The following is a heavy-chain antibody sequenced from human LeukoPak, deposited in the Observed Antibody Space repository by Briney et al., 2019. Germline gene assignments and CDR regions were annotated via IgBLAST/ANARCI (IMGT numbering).Heavy chain of an antibody. Sequence: GGSLRLSCAASGFTFSSYAMHWVRQAPGKGLEWVAVISYDGSNKYYADSVKGRFTISRDNSKNTLYLQMNSLRAEDTAAYYCAKVYYYDSSGSKYYFDYWGQGTLVTVSS. CDR2: ISYDGSNK. CDR3: AKVYYYDSSGSKYYFDY. CDR1: GFTFSSYA. D-gene: IGHD3-22*01. V-gene: IGHV3-30-3*01. J-gene: IGHJ4*02.